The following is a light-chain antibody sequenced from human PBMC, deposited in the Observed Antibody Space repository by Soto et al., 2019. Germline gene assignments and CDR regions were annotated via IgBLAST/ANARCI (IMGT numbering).Light chain of an antibody. Sequence: EIVLTQSPATLSLSPGERATLSCRASQSVSSYLAWYQQKPGQAPRLLIYEASNRATGIPVRFSGSGSGTDFTLTISSLEPEDFVVYYCQQRSNWAITFGQGTRLEIQ. CDR3: QQRSNWAIT. V-gene: IGKV3-11*01. CDR2: EAS. J-gene: IGKJ5*01. CDR1: QSVSSY.